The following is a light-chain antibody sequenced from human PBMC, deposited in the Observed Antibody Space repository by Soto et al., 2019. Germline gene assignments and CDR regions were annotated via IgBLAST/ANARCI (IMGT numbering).Light chain of an antibody. Sequence: QSALTQPPSASGSPGQSVTISCTGTSSDIGNYIYVSWYQQHPGKAPKLIIYEVSRWTSGVPDRFSGSKSGNTASLTISGLQADDEADYYCSSYAGSKIVFGTGTKLTVL. J-gene: IGLJ1*01. CDR2: EVS. V-gene: IGLV2-8*01. CDR3: SSYAGSKIV. CDR1: SSDIGNYIY.